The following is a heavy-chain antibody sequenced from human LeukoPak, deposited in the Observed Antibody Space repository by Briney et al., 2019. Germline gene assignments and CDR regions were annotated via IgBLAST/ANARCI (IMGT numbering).Heavy chain of an antibody. D-gene: IGHD1-26*01. CDR1: GFTFSGYV. Sequence: GGSLRLSCAASGFTFSGYVMSWVRQAPGKGLEWVSGISWDSGNIGYVDSVKGRFTISRDNAKNSLYLQMNSLRAEDTALYYCAKGQRLREFDYWGQGTLVTVSS. J-gene: IGHJ4*02. V-gene: IGHV3-9*01. CDR3: AKGQRLREFDY. CDR2: ISWDSGNI.